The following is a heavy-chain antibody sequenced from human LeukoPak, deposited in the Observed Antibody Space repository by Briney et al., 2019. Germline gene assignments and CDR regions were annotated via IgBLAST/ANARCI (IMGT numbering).Heavy chain of an antibody. CDR1: GGSISSYY. D-gene: IGHD3-22*01. J-gene: IGHJ4*02. V-gene: IGHV4-34*01. CDR2: INHSGST. Sequence: PSETLSLTCTVSGGSISSYYWSWIRQPPGKGLEWIGEINHSGSTNYNPSLKSRVTISVDTSKNQFSLKLSSVTAADTAVYYCASQAGGDSSGYWSFDYWGQGTLVTVSS. CDR3: ASQAGGDSSGYWSFDY.